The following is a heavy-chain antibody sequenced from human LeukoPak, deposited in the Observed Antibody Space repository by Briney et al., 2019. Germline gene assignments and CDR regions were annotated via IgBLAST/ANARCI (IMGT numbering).Heavy chain of an antibody. CDR2: IGGDGRST. J-gene: IGHJ4*02. CDR1: GFTFTNHA. Sequence: PGGSLRLSCAASGFTFTNHAMTWVRQAPGEGLEWVSAIGGDGRSTDYADSVKGRFTISRDNSKNTLYLQMNSLRAEDSAVYYCAKVPGPYYDSSGYHMHYWGQGTLVTVSS. D-gene: IGHD3-22*01. CDR3: AKVPGPYYDSSGYHMHY. V-gene: IGHV3-23*01.